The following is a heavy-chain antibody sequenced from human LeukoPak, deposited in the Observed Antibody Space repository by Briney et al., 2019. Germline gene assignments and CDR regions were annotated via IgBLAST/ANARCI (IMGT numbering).Heavy chain of an antibody. CDR1: GSTFSSYA. J-gene: IGHJ4*02. Sequence: PGGSLRLSCAASGSTFSSYAMSWVRQAPGKGLEWVSAISGSGGSTYYADSVKGRFTISRDNSKNTLYLQMNSLRAEDTAVYYCAKDALVSTYYYDSSGYYYFDYWGQGTLVTVSS. D-gene: IGHD3-22*01. V-gene: IGHV3-23*01. CDR3: AKDALVSTYYYDSSGYYYFDY. CDR2: ISGSGGST.